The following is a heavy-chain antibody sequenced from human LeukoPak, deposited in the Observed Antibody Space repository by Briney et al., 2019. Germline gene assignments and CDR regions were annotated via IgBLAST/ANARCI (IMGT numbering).Heavy chain of an antibody. CDR2: INPSGGST. CDR3: ARDNSVEDTAWWFDP. CDR1: GYTFTSYY. V-gene: IGHV1-46*01. Sequence: ASVKVSCKASGYTFTSYYMHWVRQAPGQGLEWMGIINPSGGSTSYAQKFQGRVTMTRGMSTSTDYMELSSLRSEDTAVYYCARDNSVEDTAWWFDPWGQGTLVTVSS. J-gene: IGHJ5*02. D-gene: IGHD4-23*01.